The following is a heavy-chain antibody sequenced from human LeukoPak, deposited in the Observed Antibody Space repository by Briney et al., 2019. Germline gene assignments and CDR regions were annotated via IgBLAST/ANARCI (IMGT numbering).Heavy chain of an antibody. Sequence: GGSLRLSCAASGFTFSNYGMHWVRQAPGKGLEWVALISYDGSNKYYADSVKGRFTISRDNSKNTLYLQMNSLRAEDTAVYYCAKLPPPYGGNLDYFDYWGQGTLVTVSS. CDR3: AKLPPPYGGNLDYFDY. CDR2: ISYDGSNK. D-gene: IGHD4-23*01. J-gene: IGHJ4*02. V-gene: IGHV3-30*18. CDR1: GFTFSNYG.